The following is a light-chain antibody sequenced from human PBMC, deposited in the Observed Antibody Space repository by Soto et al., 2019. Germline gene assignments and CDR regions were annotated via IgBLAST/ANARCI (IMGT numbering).Light chain of an antibody. CDR2: DAS. V-gene: IGKV1-27*01. CDR1: RDISSS. J-gene: IGKJ2*01. Sequence: DVQMTQSPSSLSASVGDRVTITCRASRDISSSLAWYQQKPGKVPKLLIYDASTLHAGVQARFSGSGSGTFFTLTINSLQPEDVATSYCQKYNSAPNTLCRGTRLEIK. CDR3: QKYNSAPNT.